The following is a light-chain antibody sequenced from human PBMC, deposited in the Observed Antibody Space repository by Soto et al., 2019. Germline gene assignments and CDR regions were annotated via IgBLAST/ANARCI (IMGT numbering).Light chain of an antibody. J-gene: IGKJ1*01. V-gene: IGKV1-5*02. Sequence: DIQMPPSHSTLSGSVVDIVPIIFRASQSISTWLACHQPTPGKAPKLLIYDSSSLESVVPSRFSGSGSGTEFPLTISSLPPDDFATYYCQQYNSYRTCGQGTKGDIK. CDR3: QQYNSYRT. CDR2: DSS. CDR1: QSISTW.